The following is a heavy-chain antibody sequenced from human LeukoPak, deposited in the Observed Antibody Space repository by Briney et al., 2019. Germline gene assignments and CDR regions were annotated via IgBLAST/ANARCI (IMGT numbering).Heavy chain of an antibody. D-gene: IGHD2-15*01. J-gene: IGHJ3*02. Sequence: SETLSLTCTVPGGSISSSYWSWIRQPPGEGLEWIGYIYYRGSTNYNPSLKRRVTISVDTSKNQFSLKLSSVTAADTAVYYCARMFGGYCSGGSCYKAFDIWGQGTMVTVSS. CDR2: IYYRGST. CDR3: ARMFGGYCSGGSCYKAFDI. CDR1: GGSISSSY. V-gene: IGHV4-59*01.